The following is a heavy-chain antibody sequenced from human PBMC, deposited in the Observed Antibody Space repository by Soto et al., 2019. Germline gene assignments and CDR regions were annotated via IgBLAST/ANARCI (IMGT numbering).Heavy chain of an antibody. CDR3: ARDASGSSSSGGYYYYGMDV. J-gene: IGHJ6*02. CDR1: GFTFSSYA. V-gene: IGHV3-30-3*01. CDR2: ISYDGSNK. D-gene: IGHD6-6*01. Sequence: GGSLRLSCAASGFTFSSYAMHWVRQAPGKGLEWVAVISYDGSNKYYADSVKGRFTISRDNSKNTLYLQMNSLRAEDTAVYYCARDASGSSSSGGYYYYGMDVWGQGTTVTV.